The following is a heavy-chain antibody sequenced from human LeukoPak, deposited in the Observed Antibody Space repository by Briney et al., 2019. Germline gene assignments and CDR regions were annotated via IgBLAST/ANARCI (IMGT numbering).Heavy chain of an antibody. CDR1: GFTLRSYG. CDR2: IWYDGSNK. CDR3: ARDGRYSYGTGTFDY. Sequence: GGSLRLSCAASGFTLRSYGMHWVRQAPGKGLGWVAVIWYDGSNKYYADSLKGRFTISRDNSKNTLYLQMNSLRAEDTAVYYCARDGRYSYGTGTFDYWGQGTLVTVSS. V-gene: IGHV3-33*01. J-gene: IGHJ4*02. D-gene: IGHD5-18*01.